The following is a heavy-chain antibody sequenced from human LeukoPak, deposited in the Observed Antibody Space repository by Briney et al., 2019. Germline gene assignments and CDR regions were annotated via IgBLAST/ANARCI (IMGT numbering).Heavy chain of an antibody. J-gene: IGHJ4*02. D-gene: IGHD1-26*01. Sequence: SETLSLTCAVYGGSFSGYYWSWIRQPPGKGLEWIGEINHSGSTNYNPSLKSRVTISVDTSKNQFSLKLSSVTAADTAVYYCAREVGATSSDYWGQGTLVTVSS. CDR2: INHSGST. CDR1: GGSFSGYY. CDR3: AREVGATSSDY. V-gene: IGHV4-34*01.